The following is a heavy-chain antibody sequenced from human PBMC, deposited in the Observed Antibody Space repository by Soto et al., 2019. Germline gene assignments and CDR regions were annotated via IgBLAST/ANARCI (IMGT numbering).Heavy chain of an antibody. CDR2: VSGSGDST. CDR3: AKGRASDCPGCTQDY. D-gene: IGHD2-21*02. J-gene: IGHJ4*02. V-gene: IGHV3-23*01. CDR1: AFTFSSYA. Sequence: EVQLLESGGGLAPPGGSLRLSCAASAFTFSSYAMSWVRQAPGKGLEWVSAVSGSGDSTYYADSVKGRFTISRDNSKNTLYLQMNSLRAEDTAVYYCAKGRASDCPGCTQDYWGQGTLVTVSS.